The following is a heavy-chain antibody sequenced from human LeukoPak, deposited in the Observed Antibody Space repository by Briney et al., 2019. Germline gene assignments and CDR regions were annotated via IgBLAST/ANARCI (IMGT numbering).Heavy chain of an antibody. CDR3: AKSTALSGTFDY. D-gene: IGHD1-1*01. Sequence: PGGSLRLSCAASGFTFDDYAMYWVRQAPGKGLEWVSGISWNSGSIGYADSVKGRFTISRDNAKNSLYLQMNSLRAEDTALYYCAKSTALSGTFDYWGQGTLVTVSS. CDR1: GFTFDDYA. J-gene: IGHJ4*02. V-gene: IGHV3-9*01. CDR2: ISWNSGSI.